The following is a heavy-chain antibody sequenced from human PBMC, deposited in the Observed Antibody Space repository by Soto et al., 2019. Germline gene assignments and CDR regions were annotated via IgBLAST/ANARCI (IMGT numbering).Heavy chain of an antibody. CDR1: GFTFSSYG. Sequence: PGGSLRLSCAASGFTFSSYGMHWVRQAPGKGLEWVAFISYDGSNKYYADSVKGRFTISRDNSKNTLYLQMNSLRAEDTAVYYCAKEPETYYDYVWGSYRYNYFDYWGQGTLVTVSS. D-gene: IGHD3-16*02. V-gene: IGHV3-30*18. J-gene: IGHJ4*02. CDR2: ISYDGSNK. CDR3: AKEPETYYDYVWGSYRYNYFDY.